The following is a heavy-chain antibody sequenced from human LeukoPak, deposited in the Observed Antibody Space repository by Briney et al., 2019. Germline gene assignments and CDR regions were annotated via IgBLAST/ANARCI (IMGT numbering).Heavy chain of an antibody. V-gene: IGHV3-13*01. J-gene: IGHJ4*02. CDR1: GFTFSSYD. CDR2: IGTAGDT. D-gene: IGHD1-1*01. CDR3: ARASGGTTTTEGSFDY. Sequence: PGGSLRLSCAASGFTFSSYDMHWVRQATGKGLEWVSAIGTAGDTYYPGSVKGRFTISRENAKNSLYLQMNSLRAGDTAVYYCARASGGTTTTEGSFDYWGQGTLVTVSS.